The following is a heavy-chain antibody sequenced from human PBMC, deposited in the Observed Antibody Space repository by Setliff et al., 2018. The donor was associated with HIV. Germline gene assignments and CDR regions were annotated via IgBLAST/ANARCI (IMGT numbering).Heavy chain of an antibody. D-gene: IGHD2-8*01. J-gene: IGHJ3*02. CDR1: GGTFSSYA. CDR3: ARDQRGVLDAFDI. V-gene: IGHV1-69*05. CDR2: IIPIFGTV. Sequence: SVKVSCKASGGTFSSYAISWVRQAPGQGLEWMGGIIPIFGTVNYAQKFQGRVTITTDESTSTAYMELSSLRSEDTAVYYCARDQRGVLDAFDIWGQGTMVTVSS.